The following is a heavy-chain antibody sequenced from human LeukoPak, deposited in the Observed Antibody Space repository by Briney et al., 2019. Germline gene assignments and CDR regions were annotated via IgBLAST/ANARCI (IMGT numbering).Heavy chain of an antibody. D-gene: IGHD1-26*01. CDR2: ITSGASTI. V-gene: IGHV3-48*03. J-gene: IGHJ4*02. CDR3: ARQDPELAY. CDR1: GFTFSSYE. Sequence: GGSLRLSCAASGFTFSSYEMNWVRQAPGKGLEWVSYITSGASTICYADSVKGRFTISRDNAKNSLYLQMNSLRVEDTAVYYCARQDPELAYWGQGTLVTVSS.